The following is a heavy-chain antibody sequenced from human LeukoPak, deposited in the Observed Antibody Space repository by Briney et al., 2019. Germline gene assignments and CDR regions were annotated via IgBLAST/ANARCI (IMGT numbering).Heavy chain of an antibody. CDR2: INSDGSST. J-gene: IGHJ4*02. V-gene: IGHV3-74*01. CDR3: ARGRLLPYYFDY. Sequence: AGRSLRLSCAASGFTFSSYWMHWVRQAPGKGLVWVSRINSDGSSTSYADSVKGRFTISRDNAKNTLYLQMNSLRAEDTAVYYCARGRLLPYYFDYWGQGTLVTVSS. D-gene: IGHD2-21*01. CDR1: GFTFSSYW.